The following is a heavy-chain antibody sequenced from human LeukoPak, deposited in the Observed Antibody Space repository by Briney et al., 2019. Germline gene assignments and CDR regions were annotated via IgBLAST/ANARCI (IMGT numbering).Heavy chain of an antibody. CDR1: GGSISSGGYY. CDR2: MYYSGST. CDR3: ARAPAEEWELRGGWFDP. Sequence: PSQTLSLTCTVSGGSISSGGYYWGWIRQRPGKGLEWIGYMYYSGSTYYNPSLKSRVTISVDTSKNQFSLKLSSVTAADTAVYYCARAPAEEWELRGGWFDPWGQGTLVTVSS. D-gene: IGHD1-26*01. J-gene: IGHJ5*02. V-gene: IGHV4-30-4*01.